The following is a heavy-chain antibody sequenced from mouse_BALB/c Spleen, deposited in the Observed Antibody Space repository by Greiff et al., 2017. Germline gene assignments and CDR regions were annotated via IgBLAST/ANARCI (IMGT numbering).Heavy chain of an antibody. Sequence: EVQLQESGPDLVKPSQSLSLTCTVTGYSITSGYSWHWIRQFPGNKLEWMGYIHYSGSTNYNPSLKSRIPITRDTSKNQFFLQLNSVTTEDAATFDCAGYGISWFAYWGQGTLVTVSA. V-gene: IGHV3-1*02. CDR3: AGYGISWFAY. CDR1: GYSITSGYS. D-gene: IGHD2-10*02. CDR2: IHYSGST. J-gene: IGHJ3*01.